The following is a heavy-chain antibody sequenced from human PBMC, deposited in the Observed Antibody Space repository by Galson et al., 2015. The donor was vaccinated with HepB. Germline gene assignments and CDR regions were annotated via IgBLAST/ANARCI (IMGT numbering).Heavy chain of an antibody. CDR3: ARGGSGSWYDWFDP. J-gene: IGHJ5*02. V-gene: IGHV1-46*01. CDR1: GGTFSPYA. D-gene: IGHD3-10*01. CDR2: INPSAGTT. Sequence: SVKVSCKVSGGTFSPYAISWVRQAPGQGLEWMGIINPSAGTTGYAQKFQGRVTMTRDTSTSTVYMELSSLRSEDTAVYYCARGGSGSWYDWFDPWGQGTLVTVSS.